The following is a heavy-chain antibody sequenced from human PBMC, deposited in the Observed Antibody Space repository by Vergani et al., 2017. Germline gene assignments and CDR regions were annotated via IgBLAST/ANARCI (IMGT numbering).Heavy chain of an antibody. CDR1: GGSMSGYY. V-gene: IGHV4-59*01. D-gene: IGHD3-10*01. J-gene: IGHJ5*02. CDR3: GRVADFYGLGSRLLDL. Sequence: QVRLQESGPGLVKPSETLSLTCSVSGGSMSGYYLSWIRQPPGKELEWIGYMSHSGSTNYNPSLETRVTISGDTSKNQFSLKLNSVTAADTAGYYCGRVADFYGLGSRLLDLWGQGILVTVSS. CDR2: MSHSGST.